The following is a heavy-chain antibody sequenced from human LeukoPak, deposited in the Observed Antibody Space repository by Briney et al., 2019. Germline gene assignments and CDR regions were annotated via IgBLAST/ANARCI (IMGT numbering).Heavy chain of an antibody. Sequence: ASMKVSCKVSGYTLTELSMHWVRQAPGKGLEWMGGFDPEDGETIYAQKFQGRVTMTEDTSTDTAYMELSSLRSEDTAVYYCATLWERYYDSSGRDYWGQGTLVTVSS. CDR1: GYTLTELS. CDR3: ATLWERYYDSSGRDY. D-gene: IGHD3-22*01. CDR2: FDPEDGET. J-gene: IGHJ4*02. V-gene: IGHV1-24*01.